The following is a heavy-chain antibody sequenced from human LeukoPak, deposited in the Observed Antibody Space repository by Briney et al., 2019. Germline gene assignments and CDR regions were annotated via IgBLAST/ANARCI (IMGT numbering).Heavy chain of an antibody. D-gene: IGHD6-19*01. CDR3: AKDQWLVPSFDY. CDR1: GFTFSSYA. CDR2: ISGSGGST. Sequence: GGTLRLSCAASGFTFSSYAMSWVRQAPGKGLEWVSAISGSGGSTYYADSVKGRFTISRDNSKNTLYLQMNSLRAEDTAVYYCAKDQWLVPSFDYWGQGTLVTVSS. J-gene: IGHJ4*02. V-gene: IGHV3-23*01.